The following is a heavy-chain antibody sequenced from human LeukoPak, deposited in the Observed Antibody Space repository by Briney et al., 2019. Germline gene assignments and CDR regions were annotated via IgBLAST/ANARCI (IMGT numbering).Heavy chain of an antibody. CDR1: GLTFSSYA. CDR3: AKAIAAAGTGATTFDY. J-gene: IGHJ4*02. D-gene: IGHD6-13*01. CDR2: ISDSGGST. V-gene: IGHV3-23*01. Sequence: GGSLRLSCAASGLTFSSYAMSWVRQAPGKGLEWVSAISDSGGSTYYADSVKGRFTISRDNSKNTLYLQMNSLRAEDTAVYYCAKAIAAAGTGATTFDYWGQGTLVTVSS.